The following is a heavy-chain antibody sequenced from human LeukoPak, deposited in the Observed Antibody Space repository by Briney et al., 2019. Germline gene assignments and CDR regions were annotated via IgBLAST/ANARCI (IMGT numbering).Heavy chain of an antibody. CDR1: GFTFSNAW. Sequence: AGGSLRLSCAASGFTFSNAWMSWVRQAPGKGLEWVGRIKSKTDGGTTDYAAPVKGRFTISRDDSKNTLYLQMNSLKTEDTAVYYCTTFEGGTNSGWYDPPTDWGQGTLVTVSS. V-gene: IGHV3-15*01. CDR3: TTFEGGTNSGWYDPPTD. D-gene: IGHD6-19*01. CDR2: IKSKTDGGTT. J-gene: IGHJ4*02.